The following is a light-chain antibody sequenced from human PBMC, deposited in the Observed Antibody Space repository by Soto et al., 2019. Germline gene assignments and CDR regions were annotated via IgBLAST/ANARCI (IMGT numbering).Light chain of an antibody. V-gene: IGLV1-40*01. J-gene: IGLJ2*01. CDR1: SSNIGARHD. CDR3: QSYDSGLSGSV. CDR2: DNA. Sequence: QSVLTQPPSVSGAPGQGVTISCTGSSSNIGARHDVHWYQQLPGAAPKLLIYDNANRPSRVPGRFSGSKSGTSASLVITGLQVEDEADYYCQSYDSGLSGSVFGGGTKLTVL.